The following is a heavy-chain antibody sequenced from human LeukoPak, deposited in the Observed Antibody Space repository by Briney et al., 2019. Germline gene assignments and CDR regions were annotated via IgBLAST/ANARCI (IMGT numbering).Heavy chain of an antibody. D-gene: IGHD3-3*01. V-gene: IGHV1-8*03. CDR1: GYTFTSYD. CDR3: ARGRFLEWLPLDY. CDR2: MNPNSGNT. Sequence: ASVKVSCKASGYTFTSYDIIWVRQATGPGLEGTGWMNPNSGNTGYAQKFQGRVTTTRNTSISTAYMELANLRSEYTAVYYCARGRFLEWLPLDYWGQGTLVTVSS. J-gene: IGHJ4*02.